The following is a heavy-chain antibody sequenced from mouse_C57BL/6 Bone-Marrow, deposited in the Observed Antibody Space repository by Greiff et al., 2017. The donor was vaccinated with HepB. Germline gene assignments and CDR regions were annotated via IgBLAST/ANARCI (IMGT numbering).Heavy chain of an antibody. CDR3: ASDYYGSTMDY. Sequence: QVQLQQPGAELVSPGSSVKLSCKASGYTFTSYWMHWVKQRPIQGLEWIGNIDPSDSETHYNQKFKDKATLTVDKSSSTAYMQLSSLTSEDSAVYYCASDYYGSTMDYWGQGTSVTVSA. D-gene: IGHD1-1*01. V-gene: IGHV1-52*01. CDR1: GYTFTSYW. J-gene: IGHJ4*01. CDR2: IDPSDSET.